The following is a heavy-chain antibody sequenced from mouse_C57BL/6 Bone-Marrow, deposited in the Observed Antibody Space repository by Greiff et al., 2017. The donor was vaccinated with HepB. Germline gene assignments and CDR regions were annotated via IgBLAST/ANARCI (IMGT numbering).Heavy chain of an antibody. CDR3: ARGRLPPYAMDY. Sequence: EVQRVESGGGLVKPGGSLKLSCAASGFTFSDYGMHWVRQAPEKGLEWVAYISSGSSTIYYADTVKGRFTISRDNAKNTLFLQMTSLRSEDTAMYYCARGRLPPYAMDYWGQGTSVTVSS. D-gene: IGHD2-2*01. J-gene: IGHJ4*01. V-gene: IGHV5-17*01. CDR1: GFTFSDYG. CDR2: ISSGSSTI.